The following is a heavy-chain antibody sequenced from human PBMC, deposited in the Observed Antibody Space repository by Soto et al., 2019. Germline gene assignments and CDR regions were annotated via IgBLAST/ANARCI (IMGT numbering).Heavy chain of an antibody. CDR1: GGSISSGGYY. Sequence: PSETLSLTCTVSGGSISSGGYYWSWIRQHPGKGLEWIGYIYYSGSTNYNPSLKSRVTISVDTSKNQVSLKLSSVTAADTAVYYCARDPGGSGNLYFDYWGQGTPVTVSS. CDR2: IYYSGST. D-gene: IGHD3-10*01. V-gene: IGHV4-61*08. CDR3: ARDPGGSGNLYFDY. J-gene: IGHJ4*02.